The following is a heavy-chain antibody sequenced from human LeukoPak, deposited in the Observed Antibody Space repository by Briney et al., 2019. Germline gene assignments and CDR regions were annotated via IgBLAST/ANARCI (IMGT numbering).Heavy chain of an antibody. V-gene: IGHV4-31*03. D-gene: IGHD5-24*01. CDR1: CVPISSGGYY. CDR3: ARGALVATRFDS. Sequence: PSQTLPLTCTVSCVPISSGGYYWSWIRRHPGEGLEWFGYIYYSGSTYYTPSLKSRVTISVDTSKNQFSLKLSSVTAADTAVYYCARGALVATRFDSWGQGTLVTVSS. J-gene: IGHJ4*02. CDR2: IYYSGST.